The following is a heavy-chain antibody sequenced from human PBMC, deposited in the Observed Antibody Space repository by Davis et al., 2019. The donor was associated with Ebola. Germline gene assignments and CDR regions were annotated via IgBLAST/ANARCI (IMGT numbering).Heavy chain of an antibody. D-gene: IGHD7-27*01. CDR2: INHSGST. Sequence: PSETLSLTCAVYGGSFSGYYWSWIRQPPGKGLEWIGEINHSGSTNYNPSLKSRVTISVDTSKNQFSLKLSSVTAADTAVYYCARDVNWVDYWGQGTLVTVSS. CDR3: ARDVNWVDY. J-gene: IGHJ4*02. V-gene: IGHV4-34*01. CDR1: GGSFSGYY.